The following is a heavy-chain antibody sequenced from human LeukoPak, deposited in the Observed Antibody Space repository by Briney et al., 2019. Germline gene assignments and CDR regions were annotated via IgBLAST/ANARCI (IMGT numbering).Heavy chain of an antibody. CDR3: ARVGNYCSGGSCYWFDP. CDR1: GYTFTSYG. J-gene: IGHJ5*02. V-gene: IGHV1-18*01. D-gene: IGHD2-15*01. CDR2: ISAYNGNT. Sequence: ASVKVPCKASGYTFTSYGISWVRQAPGQGLEGMGWISAYNGNTNYAQKLQGRVTMTTDTSTSTAYMELRSLRSDDTAVYYCARVGNYCSGGSCYWFDPWGQGTLVTVSS.